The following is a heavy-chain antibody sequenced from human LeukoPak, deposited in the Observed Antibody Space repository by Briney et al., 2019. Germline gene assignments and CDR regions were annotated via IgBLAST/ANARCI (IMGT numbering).Heavy chain of an antibody. CDR1: GYSISSGYY. J-gene: IGHJ4*02. Sequence: SETLSLTCAVSGYSISSGYYWGWIRQPPGKGLEWIGSIYHSGSTYYNPSLKSRVTISVDTSKNQFSLKLSSVTAADTAVYYCASIPYDFWGGPLSYYFDYWGQGTLVTVSS. D-gene: IGHD3-3*01. CDR3: ASIPYDFWGGPLSYYFDY. V-gene: IGHV4-38-2*01. CDR2: IYHSGST.